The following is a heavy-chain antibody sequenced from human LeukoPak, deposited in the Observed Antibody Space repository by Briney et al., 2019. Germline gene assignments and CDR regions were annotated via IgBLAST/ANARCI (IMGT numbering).Heavy chain of an antibody. V-gene: IGHV4-38-2*01. D-gene: IGHD3-22*01. J-gene: IGHJ4*02. CDR2: IYHTGST. CDR3: ASGGTAVVMALTYYFYT. CDR1: GYSISSGYY. Sequence: SETLSLTCAVSGYSISSGYYWGWIRQPPGKGLEWIGSIYHTGSTYYNPSLQSRVTISLDSPKNQFSLKLTSVTAADTAVYYCASGGTAVVMALTYYFYTWGQGTPVTVSS.